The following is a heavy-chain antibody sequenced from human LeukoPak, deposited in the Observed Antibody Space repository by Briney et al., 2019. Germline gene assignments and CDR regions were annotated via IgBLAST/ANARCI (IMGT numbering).Heavy chain of an antibody. V-gene: IGHV1-2*02. CDR2: INPNSGGT. CDR1: GYTFTGYY. CDR3: ARAENYYDSSGYHRPYYYYGMDV. D-gene: IGHD3-22*01. J-gene: IGHJ6*02. Sequence: ASVNVSCKASGYTFTGYYMHWVRQAPGQGLEWMGWINPNSGGTNYAQKFQGRVTMTRDTSISTAYMELSRLRSDDTAVYYCARAENYYDSSGYHRPYYYYGMDVWGQGTTVTVSS.